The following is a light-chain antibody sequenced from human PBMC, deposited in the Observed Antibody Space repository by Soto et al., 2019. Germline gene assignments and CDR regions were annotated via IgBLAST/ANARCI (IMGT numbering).Light chain of an antibody. V-gene: IGKV3-20*01. J-gene: IGKJ1*01. CDR1: QSVSSDS. Sequence: EIVLTQSPGTLSLSPGERAILSCRASQSVSSDSLAWYRQKPGQAPRLLVYDASSRATGIPDRFSGSGSGTDFTLTISRLEPEDVAVYYCQQYGSAPRTFGQGTKVEI. CDR3: QQYGSAPRT. CDR2: DAS.